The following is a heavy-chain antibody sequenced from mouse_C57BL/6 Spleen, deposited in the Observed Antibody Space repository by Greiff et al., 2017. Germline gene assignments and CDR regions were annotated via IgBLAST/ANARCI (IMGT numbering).Heavy chain of an antibody. CDR2: ISYDGSN. Sequence: EVKLVESGPGLVKPSQSLSLTCSVTGYSITSGYYWNWIRQFPGNKLEWMGYISYDGSNNYNPSLQTRISITRDTSKNQFFLKLNSVTTEDTATNYCARKGSSGYPAWCAYWGQGTLVTVSA. D-gene: IGHD3-2*02. CDR1: GYSITSGYY. CDR3: ARKGSSGYPAWCAY. J-gene: IGHJ3*01. V-gene: IGHV3-6*01.